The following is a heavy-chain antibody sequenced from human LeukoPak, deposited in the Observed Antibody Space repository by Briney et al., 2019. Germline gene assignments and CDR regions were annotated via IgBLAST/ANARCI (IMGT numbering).Heavy chain of an antibody. D-gene: IGHD5-12*01. J-gene: IGHJ6*03. CDR3: ARGGGYGDYMDV. Sequence: SVKVSCKASGGTFSSYAISWVRQAPGQGLGWMGGIIPIFGTANYAQKFQGRVTITTDESTSTAYMELSSLRSEDTAVYYCARGGGYGDYMDVWGKGTTVTVSS. V-gene: IGHV1-69*05. CDR1: GGTFSSYA. CDR2: IIPIFGTA.